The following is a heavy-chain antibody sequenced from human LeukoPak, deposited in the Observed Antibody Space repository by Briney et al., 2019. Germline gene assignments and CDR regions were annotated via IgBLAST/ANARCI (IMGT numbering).Heavy chain of an antibody. D-gene: IGHD3-10*01. CDR3: ARVGIRDAFDI. CDR1: GFTFSNYW. V-gene: IGHV3-7*01. Sequence: PGGSLRLSCAASGFTFSNYWMNWVRQAPGKGLEWVANIKEDGSDKYYVDSVKGRFSISKDNAKNSLYLQMNSLRVEDTAVYYCARVGIRDAFDIWGQGTMVTVSS. J-gene: IGHJ3*02. CDR2: IKEDGSDK.